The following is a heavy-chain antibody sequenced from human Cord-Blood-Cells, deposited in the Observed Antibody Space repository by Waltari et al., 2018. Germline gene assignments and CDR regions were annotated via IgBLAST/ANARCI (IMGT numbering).Heavy chain of an antibody. CDR2: IIPIFGTA. J-gene: IGHJ4*02. CDR1: GGTFSSYA. Sequence: QVQLVQSGAEVKKPGSSVKVSCKASGGTFSSYAISWVRQAPGQGLEWMGGIIPIFGTANYAQKFQGRVTITGDKSTSTAYMELSSLRSEDTAVYYCARERGGSYYYDSSGYNNYFDYWGQGTLVTVSS. CDR3: ARERGGSYYYDSSGYNNYFDY. V-gene: IGHV1-69*06. D-gene: IGHD3-22*01.